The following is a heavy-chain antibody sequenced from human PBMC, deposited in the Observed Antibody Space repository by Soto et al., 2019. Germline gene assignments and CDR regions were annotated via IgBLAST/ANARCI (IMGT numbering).Heavy chain of an antibody. CDR3: ARGSEVGKVDS. Sequence: QVQLQESGPGLVEPSQTLSLTCTVSGGSVSSGGYFWSWIRQSPGKGLEWIGHIYNTVSTYGNPSLEGRXTXSXXTSMNPFSLRLNSVTAADTAVYFCARGSEVGKVDSWGQGTLVTVSS. V-gene: IGHV4-30-4*01. J-gene: IGHJ4*02. CDR2: IYNTVST. CDR1: GGSVSSGGYF. D-gene: IGHD1-26*01.